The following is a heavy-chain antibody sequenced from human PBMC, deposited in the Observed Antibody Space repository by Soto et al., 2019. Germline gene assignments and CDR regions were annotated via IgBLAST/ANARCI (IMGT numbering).Heavy chain of an antibody. CDR1: GFTFSSYG. V-gene: IGHV3-33*01. J-gene: IGHJ4*02. Sequence: GGSLRLSCAASGFTFSSYGMHWVRQAPGKGLEWVAVIWYDGSNKYYADSVKGRFTISRDNSKNTLYLQMNSLRAEDTAVYHCARDSLRSGSYYGGLDYWGQGTLVTVSS. D-gene: IGHD1-26*01. CDR2: IWYDGSNK. CDR3: ARDSLRSGSYYGGLDY.